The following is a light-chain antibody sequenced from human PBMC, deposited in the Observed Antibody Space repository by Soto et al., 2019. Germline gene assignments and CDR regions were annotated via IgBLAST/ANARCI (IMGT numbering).Light chain of an antibody. CDR3: SSSTGSDTWV. Sequence: QSALTQPASVSASPGQSITISCTGTNSDIGSSDYVSWYQQHPGKAPKVIIFEVSDRPSGVSSRFAGSKSGNTASLTISGLQPEDEADYYCSSSTGSDTWVFGGGTKLTVL. CDR2: EVS. V-gene: IGLV2-14*01. CDR1: NSDIGSSDY. J-gene: IGLJ3*02.